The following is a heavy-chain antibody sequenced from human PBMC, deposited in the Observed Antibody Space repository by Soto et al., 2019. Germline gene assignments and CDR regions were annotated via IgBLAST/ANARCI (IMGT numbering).Heavy chain of an antibody. Sequence: QVQLVQSGAEVKTPGSSMKVSCRASGGTFSNYAISWVRQAPGQGLEWLGGIIPIFGSTSYAQRFQGRVTITADGPTSTAYMELSSLRSEDSAVYYCARVPPGTGIVLDYYFYGMDVWGQGTAVTVSS. J-gene: IGHJ6*02. CDR2: IIPIFGST. V-gene: IGHV1-69*01. CDR1: GGTFSNYA. CDR3: ARVPPGTGIVLDYYFYGMDV. D-gene: IGHD6-13*01.